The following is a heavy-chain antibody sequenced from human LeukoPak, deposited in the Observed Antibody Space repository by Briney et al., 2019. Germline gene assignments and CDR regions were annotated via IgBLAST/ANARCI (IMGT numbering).Heavy chain of an antibody. CDR2: ISSSSSYI. CDR3: ARFSGSGSYRFDAFDI. J-gene: IGHJ3*02. CDR1: GFTFSIYS. V-gene: IGHV3-21*01. Sequence: PGGSLRLSCAASGFTFSIYSMNWVRQAPGKGLEWVSSISSSSSYIYYADSVKGRFTISRDNAKNSLYLQMNSLRAEDTAVYYCARFSGSGSYRFDAFDIWGQGTMVTVSS. D-gene: IGHD1-26*01.